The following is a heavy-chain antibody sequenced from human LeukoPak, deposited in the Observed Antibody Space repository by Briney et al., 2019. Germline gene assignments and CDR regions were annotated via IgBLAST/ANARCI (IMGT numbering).Heavy chain of an antibody. CDR1: GGTFSSYA. V-gene: IGHV1-69*13. CDR2: IIPIFGTA. J-gene: IGHJ4*02. CDR3: ARDSSRYCSGGSCPGLDY. D-gene: IGHD2-15*01. Sequence: SVKVSCKASGGTFSSYAISWVRQAPGQGLEWMGGIIPIFGTANYAQKFQGRVTITADESTSTAYMELSSLRSEDTAVYYCARDSSRYCSGGSCPGLDYWGQGTLVTVSS.